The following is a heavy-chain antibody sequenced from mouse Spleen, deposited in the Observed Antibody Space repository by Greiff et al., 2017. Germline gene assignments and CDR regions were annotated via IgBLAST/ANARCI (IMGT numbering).Heavy chain of an antibody. Sequence: QVQLQQPGAELVKPGASVKLSCKASGYTFTSYWMQWVKQRPGQGLEWIGEIDPSDSYTNYNQKFKGKATLTVDTSSSTAYMQLSSLTSEDSAVYYCARNWAFAYWGQGTLVTVSA. CDR2: IDPSDSYT. D-gene: IGHD4-1*01. CDR3: ARNWAFAY. J-gene: IGHJ3*01. V-gene: IGHV1-50*01. CDR1: GYTFTSYW.